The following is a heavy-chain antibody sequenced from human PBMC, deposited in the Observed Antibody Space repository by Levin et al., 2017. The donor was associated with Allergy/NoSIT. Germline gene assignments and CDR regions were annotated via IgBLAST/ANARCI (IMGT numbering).Heavy chain of an antibody. Sequence: QPGGSLRLSCAASGFTFSSYWMHWVRQAPGKGLVWVSRINSDGSSTSYADSVKGRFTISRDNAKNTLYLQMNSLRAEDTAVYYCARGGGYRNWFDPWGQGTLVTVSS. CDR3: ARGGGYRNWFDP. CDR1: GFTFSSYW. CDR2: INSDGSST. J-gene: IGHJ5*02. D-gene: IGHD5-12*01. V-gene: IGHV3-74*01.